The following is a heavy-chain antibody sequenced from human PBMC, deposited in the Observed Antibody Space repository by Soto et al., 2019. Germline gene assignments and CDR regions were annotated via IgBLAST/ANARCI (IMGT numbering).Heavy chain of an antibody. CDR2: IWYDGSNK. CDR3: ARDGERVLMVYALPEYAFDI. J-gene: IGHJ3*02. Sequence: QVQLVESGGGVVQPGRSLRLSCAASGFTFSSYGMHWVRQAPGKGLEWVAVIWYDGSNKYYADSVKGRFTISRDNSKNTLYLQMSSLRAEDTAVYYCARDGERVLMVYALPEYAFDIWGQGTMVTVSS. D-gene: IGHD2-8*01. V-gene: IGHV3-33*01. CDR1: GFTFSSYG.